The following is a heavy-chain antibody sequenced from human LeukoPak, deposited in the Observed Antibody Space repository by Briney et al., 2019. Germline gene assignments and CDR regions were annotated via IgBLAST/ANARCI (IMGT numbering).Heavy chain of an antibody. CDR2: ISSSGSTI. J-gene: IGHJ1*01. CDR3: ARGGDWYSGSYSYFQH. D-gene: IGHD1-26*01. CDR1: GFTFGDYY. Sequence: GGSLRLSCAASGFTFGDYYMSWIRQAPGKGLEWVSYISSSGSTIYYADSVKGRFTISRDNAKNSLYLQMNSLRAEDTAVYYCARGGDWYSGSYSYFQHWGQGTLVTVSS. V-gene: IGHV3-11*01.